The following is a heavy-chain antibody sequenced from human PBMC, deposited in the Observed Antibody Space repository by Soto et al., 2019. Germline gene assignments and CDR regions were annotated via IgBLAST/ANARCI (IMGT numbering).Heavy chain of an antibody. D-gene: IGHD4-17*01. Sequence: EAQLVESGGGLVQPGGSLRLSCAASGFTFNHYELNWVRQAPGKGLEWVSHISSRGSTIYYADSVRGRFTISRDNAKNSVYLQMNRLRADDTAVYYCARGNDHGDFYLDCWGQGTLVTVSS. V-gene: IGHV3-48*03. CDR1: GFTFNHYE. CDR3: ARGNDHGDFYLDC. CDR2: ISSRGSTI. J-gene: IGHJ4*02.